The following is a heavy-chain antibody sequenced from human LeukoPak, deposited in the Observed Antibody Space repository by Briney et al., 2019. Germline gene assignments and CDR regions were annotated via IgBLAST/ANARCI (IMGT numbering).Heavy chain of an antibody. Sequence: PSETLSLTCTVSGGSISSYYWSWIRQPPGKGLEWIGYIYYSGSTNYNPSLKCRVTISVDTSKNQFSLKLSSVTAADTAVYYCAREVGGVAAVDYWGQGTLVTDSS. D-gene: IGHD6-13*01. V-gene: IGHV4-59*01. J-gene: IGHJ4*02. CDR2: IYYSGST. CDR3: AREVGGVAAVDY. CDR1: GGSISSYY.